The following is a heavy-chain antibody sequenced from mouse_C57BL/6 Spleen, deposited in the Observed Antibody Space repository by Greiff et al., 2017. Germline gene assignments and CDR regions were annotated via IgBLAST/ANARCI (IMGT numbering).Heavy chain of an antibody. CDR1: GYAFTNYL. CDR2: INPGSGGT. CDR3: ARKGDYDGFAY. Sequence: VQLQESGAELVRPGTSVKVSCKASGYAFTNYLIEWVKQRPGQGLEWIGVINPGSGGTNYNEKFKGKATMTADKSSSTVYMQLSSLTSEDSAVYVCARKGDYDGFAYWGQGTLVTVSA. D-gene: IGHD2-4*01. J-gene: IGHJ3*01. V-gene: IGHV1-54*01.